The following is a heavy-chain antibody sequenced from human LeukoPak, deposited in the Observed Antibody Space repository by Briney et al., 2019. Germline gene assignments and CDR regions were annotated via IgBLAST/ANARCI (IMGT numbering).Heavy chain of an antibody. D-gene: IGHD3-22*01. CDR2: IYYSGST. CDR1: GGSISSYY. J-gene: IGHJ3*02. Sequence: SETLSLTCTVSGGSISSYYWSWIRQPPGKGLEWIGYIYYSGSTNYNPSLKSRVTISVDTSKNQFSLKLSSVTAADTAVYYCARDAYDSSGYRNDAFDIWGQGTMVTVSS. CDR3: ARDAYDSSGYRNDAFDI. V-gene: IGHV4-59*01.